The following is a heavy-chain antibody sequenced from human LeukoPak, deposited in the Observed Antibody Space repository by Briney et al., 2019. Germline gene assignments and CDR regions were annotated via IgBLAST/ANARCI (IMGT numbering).Heavy chain of an antibody. V-gene: IGHV3-30*18. CDR3: AKGGRYCSSTSCYAAGSLAYGMDV. CDR1: GFTFSSYG. J-gene: IGHJ6*02. Sequence: PGGSLRLSCAASGFTFSSYGMHWVRQAPGKGLEWVAVISYDGSNKYYADSVKGRFTISRDNSKNTLYLQMNSLRAGDTAVYYCAKGGRYCSSTSCYAAGSLAYGMDVWGQGTTVTVSS. CDR2: ISYDGSNK. D-gene: IGHD2-2*01.